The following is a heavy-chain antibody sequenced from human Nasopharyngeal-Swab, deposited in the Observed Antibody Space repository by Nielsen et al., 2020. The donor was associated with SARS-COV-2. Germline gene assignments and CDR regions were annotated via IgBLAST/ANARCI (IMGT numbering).Heavy chain of an antibody. CDR3: ARGGQELHYYYYYGMDV. CDR1: GGTFSSYA. Sequence: SVKVSCKASGGTFSSYAISWVRQAPGQGLEWMGGIIPIFGTANYAQKFQGRVTITADESTSTAYMELSSLRSEDTAVYYCARGGQELHYYYYYGMDVWGQGSTVTVSS. CDR2: IIPIFGTA. J-gene: IGHJ6*02. D-gene: IGHD3-10*01. V-gene: IGHV1-69*13.